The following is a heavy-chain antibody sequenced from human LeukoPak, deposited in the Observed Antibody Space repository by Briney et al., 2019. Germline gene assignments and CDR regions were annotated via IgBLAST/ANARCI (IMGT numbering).Heavy chain of an antibody. CDR2: ISYDGSNK. Sequence: GGSLRLSCAASGFTFSSYAMHWVRQAPGKGLEWVAVISYDGSNKYYADSVKGRFTISRDNSKDTLYLQMNSLRAEDTAVYYCARPQSSSGYYWPFDDWGQGTLVTVSS. CDR3: ARPQSSSGYYWPFDD. J-gene: IGHJ4*02. D-gene: IGHD3-22*01. V-gene: IGHV3-30*04. CDR1: GFTFSSYA.